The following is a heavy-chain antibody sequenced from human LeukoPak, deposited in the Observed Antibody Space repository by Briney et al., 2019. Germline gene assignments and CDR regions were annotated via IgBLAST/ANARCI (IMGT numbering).Heavy chain of an antibody. J-gene: IGHJ4*02. V-gene: IGHV1-46*01. D-gene: IGHD2-2*01. CDR2: INPICSNT. CDR3: ARACCSSSGALFDH. CDR1: GYTYTSYY. Sequence: GASVKVSCMASGYTYTSYYMHWVRQAPGQGLEWMGIINPICSNTSNEQKFQDRLTITRDISTNTHYTDLSSLRSEDAAVYYCARACCSSSGALFDHWGQGTLVTVSS.